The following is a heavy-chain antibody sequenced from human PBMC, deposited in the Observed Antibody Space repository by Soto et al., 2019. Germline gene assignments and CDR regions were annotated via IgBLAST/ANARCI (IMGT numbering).Heavy chain of an antibody. V-gene: IGHV3-23*01. CDR2: ISGSGGST. J-gene: IGHJ6*02. CDR1: GFTVSTKY. D-gene: IGHD6-13*01. Sequence: GGSLRLSCAASGFTVSTKYMSWVRQAPGKGLEWVSAISGSGGSTYYADSVKGRFTISRDNSKNTLYLQMNSLRAEDTAVYYCAKVQQQLVHYYYYGMDVWGQGTTVTVSS. CDR3: AKVQQQLVHYYYYGMDV.